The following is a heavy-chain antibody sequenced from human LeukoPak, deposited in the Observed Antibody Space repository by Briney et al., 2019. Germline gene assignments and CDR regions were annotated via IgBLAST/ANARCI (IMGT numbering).Heavy chain of an antibody. J-gene: IGHJ4*02. CDR2: ISDSGSTI. Sequence: GGSLRLSCAASGFTFSSYAMHWVRQAPGKGLEWISYISDSGSTIYYADSVKGRFTISRDNAKNSLYLQMNSLRADDTAVCYCARDMEDVDYWGQGTLVTVSS. D-gene: IGHD2-15*01. V-gene: IGHV3-48*04. CDR3: ARDMEDVDY. CDR1: GFTFSSYA.